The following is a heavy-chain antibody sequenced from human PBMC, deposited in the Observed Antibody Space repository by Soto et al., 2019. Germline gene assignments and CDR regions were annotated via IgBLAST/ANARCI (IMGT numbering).Heavy chain of an antibody. CDR3: ARDPPDFNSGFDS. Sequence: SQTLSLTCAICGDSVSNNGATWNWIRHSPSRGLEWLGRAYYRSRWQYDYATSVRSRITIIPDTSKNQFSLQLTSVTPEDTAVYYCARDPPDFNSGFDSWGQGSLVTVSS. CDR2: AYYRSRWQY. CDR1: GDSVSNNGAT. V-gene: IGHV6-1*01. J-gene: IGHJ4*02. D-gene: IGHD1-26*01.